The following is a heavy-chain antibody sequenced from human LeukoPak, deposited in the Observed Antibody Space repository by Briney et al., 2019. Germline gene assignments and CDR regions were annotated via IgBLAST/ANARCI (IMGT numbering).Heavy chain of an antibody. D-gene: IGHD6-6*01. CDR3: VRALGSSSADY. CDR2: IKQDGSEK. J-gene: IGHJ4*02. Sequence: GGSLRLSCAASGFTVTHSWMTWVRQAPGKGLEWVANIKQDGSEKYYVDSVEGRFTISRDNAKNSVSLQMNSLRGEDTAVYYCVRALGSSSADYWGQGTLVTVSS. V-gene: IGHV3-7*01. CDR1: GFTVTHSW.